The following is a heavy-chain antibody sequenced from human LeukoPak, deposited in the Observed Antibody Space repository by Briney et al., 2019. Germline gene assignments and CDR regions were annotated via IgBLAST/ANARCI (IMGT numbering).Heavy chain of an antibody. J-gene: IGHJ5*02. CDR3: ARDQDGYSEGSFDP. CDR2: INPSGGSP. V-gene: IGHV1-46*01. Sequence: IINPSGGSPTYAQKFQGRVTMTRDTSTSTVYMELSSLRSEATAVYYCARDQDGYSEGSFDPWGQGTLVTVSS. D-gene: IGHD5-24*01.